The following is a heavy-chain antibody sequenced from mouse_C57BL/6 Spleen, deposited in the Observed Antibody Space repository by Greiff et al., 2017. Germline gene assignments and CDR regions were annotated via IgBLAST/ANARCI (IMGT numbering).Heavy chain of an antibody. CDR1: GYAFSSYW. CDR2: IYPGDGDT. Sequence: QVQLKESGAELVKPGASVKISCKASGYAFSSYWMNWVKQRPGKGLEWIGQIYPGDGDTNYNGKFKGKATLTADKSSSTAYMQLSSLTSEDSAVYFCAREGDYGSRDFDVWGTGTTGTVSS. J-gene: IGHJ1*03. V-gene: IGHV1-80*01. CDR3: AREGDYGSRDFDV. D-gene: IGHD1-1*01.